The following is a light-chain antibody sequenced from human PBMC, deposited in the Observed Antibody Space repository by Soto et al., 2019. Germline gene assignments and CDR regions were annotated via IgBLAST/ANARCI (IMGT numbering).Light chain of an antibody. V-gene: IGKV1-39*01. CDR2: GTS. CDR1: HNIGRF. Sequence: DIQMTQSPSSLYASVGDRVTMTCRASHNIGRFLNWYQQKGGNAPKLLICGTSNLASGVPLRFRGGGSGTDFTLTISTLQPEDFATYYCQQSFNTPLTFGQGTKVDNK. CDR3: QQSFNTPLT. J-gene: IGKJ1*01.